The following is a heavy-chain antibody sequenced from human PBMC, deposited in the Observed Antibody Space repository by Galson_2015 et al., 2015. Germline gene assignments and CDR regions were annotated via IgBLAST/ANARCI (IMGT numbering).Heavy chain of an antibody. Sequence: SVKVSCKASGYTFTSYDINWVRQATGQGLEWMGWMNPNSGNTGYAQKFQGRVTMTRNTSTGTAYMELSSLRSEDTAVYYCARMGPRTGFDYWGQGTLVTVSS. CDR2: MNPNSGNT. CDR1: GYTFTSYD. J-gene: IGHJ4*02. CDR3: ARMGPRTGFDY. V-gene: IGHV1-8*01. D-gene: IGHD1-1*01.